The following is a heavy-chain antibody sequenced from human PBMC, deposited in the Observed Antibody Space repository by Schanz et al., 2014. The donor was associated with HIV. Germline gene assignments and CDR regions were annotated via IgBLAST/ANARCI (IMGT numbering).Heavy chain of an antibody. J-gene: IGHJ4*03. CDR2: INDSGRA. D-gene: IGHD3-16*01. Sequence: QVQLQQWGAGLLKPSETLSLTCAVYGGSFSGDYWTWLRQSPGKALEWIGEINDSGRASINPSRKSRVTMSVDTSKNQFSLKWSSVTAADTAFYYCAKDGGRMGGQRQLFAYWGHGTLVTVSS. CDR3: AKDGGRMGGQRQLFAY. V-gene: IGHV4-34*01. CDR1: GGSFSGDY.